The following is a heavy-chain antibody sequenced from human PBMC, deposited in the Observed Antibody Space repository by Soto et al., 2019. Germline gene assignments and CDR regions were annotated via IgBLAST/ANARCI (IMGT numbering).Heavy chain of an antibody. Sequence: QVQLQESGPGLVKPSETLSLTCTVSGGSISSYYWSWIRQPPGKGLEWIGYIYYSGSTNYNPSLKSRVTISVDTSKNQFSLKLSSVTAADTAVYYCARELYYYDSSGYSPLGNWGQGTLVTVSS. D-gene: IGHD3-22*01. CDR2: IYYSGST. J-gene: IGHJ4*02. CDR3: ARELYYYDSSGYSPLGN. V-gene: IGHV4-59*01. CDR1: GGSISSYY.